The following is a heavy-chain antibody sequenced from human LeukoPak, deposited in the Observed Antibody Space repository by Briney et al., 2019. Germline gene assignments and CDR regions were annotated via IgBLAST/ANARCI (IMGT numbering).Heavy chain of an antibody. CDR1: GGSISSYY. CDR2: IYTSGST. Sequence: PSDTLSLTCTVSGGSISSYYWSWIRQPAGKGLEWIGRIYTSGSTNYNPSLKSRVTMSVDTSKNQFSLKLSSVTAADTAVYYCARERYCSSTSCYLHYYYYGMDVWGQGTTVTVSS. V-gene: IGHV4-4*07. D-gene: IGHD2-2*01. CDR3: ARERYCSSTSCYLHYYYYGMDV. J-gene: IGHJ6*02.